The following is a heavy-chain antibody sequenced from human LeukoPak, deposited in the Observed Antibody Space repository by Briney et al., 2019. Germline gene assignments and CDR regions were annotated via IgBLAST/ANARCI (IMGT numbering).Heavy chain of an antibody. Sequence: GGSLRLSCAASGFTFSSYSMNWVRQAPGKGLEWVSYIGSSSSTIYYADSVKGRFTISRDNGKNSLYLQMNSLRAEDTAVYYCARGGHYYYYMDVWGKGTTVTVSS. D-gene: IGHD5-12*01. CDR1: GFTFSSYS. J-gene: IGHJ6*03. V-gene: IGHV3-48*01. CDR2: IGSSSSTI. CDR3: ARGGHYYYYMDV.